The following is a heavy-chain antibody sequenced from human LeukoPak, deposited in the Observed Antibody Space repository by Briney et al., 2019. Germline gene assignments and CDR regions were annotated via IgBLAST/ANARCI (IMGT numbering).Heavy chain of an antibody. V-gene: IGHV4-34*01. J-gene: IGHJ4*02. CDR3: ARGIYVDIVATAPPFDY. D-gene: IGHD5-12*01. CDR1: GGSFSGYY. CDR2: INHSGST. Sequence: SGTLSLTCAVYGGSFSGYYWSWIRQPPGKGLEWIGEINHSGSTNYNPSLKSRVTISVDTSKNQFSLKLSSVTAADTAVYYCARGIYVDIVATAPPFDYWGQGTLVTVSS.